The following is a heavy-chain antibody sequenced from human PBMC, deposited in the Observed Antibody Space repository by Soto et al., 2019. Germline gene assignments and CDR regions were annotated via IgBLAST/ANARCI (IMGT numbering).Heavy chain of an antibody. CDR1: GFTFSSYH. J-gene: IGHJ6*02. CDR2: ISGSGGST. CDR3: ARDPYSSSWYYGHYYYYGMDV. D-gene: IGHD6-13*01. V-gene: IGHV3-23*01. Sequence: GGSLRLSCAASGFTFSSYHMSWVRQAPGKGLEWVSAISGSGGSTYYADSVKGRFTISRDNSKNTLYLQMNSLRAEDTAVYYCARDPYSSSWYYGHYYYYGMDVWGQGTTVTVSS.